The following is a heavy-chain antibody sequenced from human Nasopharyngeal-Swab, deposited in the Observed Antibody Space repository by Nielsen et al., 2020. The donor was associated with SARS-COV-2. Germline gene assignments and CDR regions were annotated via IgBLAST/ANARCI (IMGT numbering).Heavy chain of an antibody. CDR1: GGSISSGGYY. V-gene: IGHV4-31*03. D-gene: IGHD3-3*01. J-gene: IGHJ4*02. CDR3: ARGTHTIFGVVKELNY. CDR2: IYYSGST. Sequence: SETLSLTCTVSGGSISSGGYYWSWIRQHPGKGPEWIGYIYYSGSTYYNPSLKSRVTISVDTSKNQFSLKLSSVTAADTAVYYCARGTHTIFGVVKELNYWGQGTLVTVSS.